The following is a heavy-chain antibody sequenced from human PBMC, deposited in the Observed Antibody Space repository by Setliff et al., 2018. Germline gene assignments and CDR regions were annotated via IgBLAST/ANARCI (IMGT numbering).Heavy chain of an antibody. CDR1: GVTFSSSG. D-gene: IGHD3-16*01. J-gene: IGHJ5*01. Sequence: SVKVSCKSSGVTFSSSGITWVRQAPGQGLQWLGRFIPILGATNYAQNFQGRVTITADESTSTGYMELRSLRSDDTAVYYCARELRSPYWHLDSWGQGTQVTVSS. CDR3: ARELRSPYWHLDS. CDR2: FIPILGAT. V-gene: IGHV1-69*13.